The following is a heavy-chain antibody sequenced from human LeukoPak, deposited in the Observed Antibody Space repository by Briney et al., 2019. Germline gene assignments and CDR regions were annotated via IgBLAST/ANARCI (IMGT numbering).Heavy chain of an antibody. V-gene: IGHV3-11*01. CDR1: GFTFSDYY. CDR3: ARDGASYDILTGYRDYYYYYMDV. CDR2: ISSSGSTI. Sequence: RPGGSLRLSCAASGFTFSDYYMSWIRQAPGKGLEWVSYISSSGSTIYYADSVKGRFTISRDNAKNSLYLQMNSLRAEDTAVYYCARDGASYDILTGYRDYYYYYMDVWGKGTTVTISS. D-gene: IGHD3-9*01. J-gene: IGHJ6*03.